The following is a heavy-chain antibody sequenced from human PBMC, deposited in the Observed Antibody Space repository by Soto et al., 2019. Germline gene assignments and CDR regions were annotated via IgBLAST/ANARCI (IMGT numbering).Heavy chain of an antibody. CDR2: ISWDGGST. V-gene: IGHV3-43D*04. CDR1: GFTFDDYA. Sequence: PGGSLTLSCAASGFTFDDYAMHWVRQAPGKGLEWVSLISWDGGSTYYADSVKGRFTISRDNSKNSLYLQMNSLRAEDTALYYCAKDNSYGQFDYWGQGTLVNVAS. CDR3: AKDNSYGQFDY. D-gene: IGHD1-26*01. J-gene: IGHJ4*02.